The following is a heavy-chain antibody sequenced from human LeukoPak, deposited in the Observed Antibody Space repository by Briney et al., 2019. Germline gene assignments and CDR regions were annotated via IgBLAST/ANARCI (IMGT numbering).Heavy chain of an antibody. D-gene: IGHD1-7*01. CDR1: GYTLTELS. V-gene: IGHV1-24*01. CDR2: FDPEDGET. J-gene: IGHJ4*02. Sequence: GASVKVSCKVSGYTLTELSMHWVRQAPGKGLEWMGGFDPEDGETIYAQKFQGRVTMTEDTSTDTAYMELSSLRTEDTAVYYCVKSTGTTPYYVDYWGQGTLVTVSP. CDR3: VKSTGTTPYYVDY.